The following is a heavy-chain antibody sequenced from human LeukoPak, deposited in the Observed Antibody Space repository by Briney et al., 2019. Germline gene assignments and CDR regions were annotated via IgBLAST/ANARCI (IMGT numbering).Heavy chain of an antibody. CDR1: GFTFSDYY. V-gene: IGHV3-11*01. CDR2: ISSSGSTI. Sequence: GGSLRLSCAASGFTFSDYYMSWIRQAPGKGLEWVSYISSSGSTIYYADSVKGRFTISRDNAKNSLYLQMNSLRAEDTAVYYCARGTKLQREVWFGKYWGQGTLVTVSS. D-gene: IGHD3-10*01. CDR3: ARGTKLQREVWFGKY. J-gene: IGHJ4*02.